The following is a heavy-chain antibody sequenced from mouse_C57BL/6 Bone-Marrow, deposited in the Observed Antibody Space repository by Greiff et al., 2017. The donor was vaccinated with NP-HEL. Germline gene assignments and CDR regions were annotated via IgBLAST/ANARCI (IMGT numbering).Heavy chain of an antibody. V-gene: IGHV1-76*01. J-gene: IGHJ4*01. CDR2: IYPGSGNT. D-gene: IGHD1-1*01. Sequence: QVQLQQSGAELVRPGASVKLSCKASGYTFTDYYINWVKQRPGQGLEWIARIYPGSGNTYYNEKFKGKATLTAEKSSSTAYMQLSSLTSEDSAVYFCARGIYYYGSSFYYYAMDYWGQGTSVTVSS. CDR3: ARGIYYYGSSFYYYAMDY. CDR1: GYTFTDYY.